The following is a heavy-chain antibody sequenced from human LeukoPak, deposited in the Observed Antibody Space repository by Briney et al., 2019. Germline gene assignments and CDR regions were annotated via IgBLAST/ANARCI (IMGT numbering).Heavy chain of an antibody. CDR2: IYTGENT. D-gene: IGHD5-12*01. CDR3: ARVSGYDFSLDY. CDR1: GFTVSDNY. J-gene: IGHJ4*02. V-gene: IGHV3-53*04. Sequence: GGSLRLSCAVSGFTVSDNYMTWVRQAPGKGLEWVSVIYTGENTYYADSVRGRFTISRHTSKNTVYLQMNSLRTEDTAVYYCARVSGYDFSLDYWGQGTMVTVSP.